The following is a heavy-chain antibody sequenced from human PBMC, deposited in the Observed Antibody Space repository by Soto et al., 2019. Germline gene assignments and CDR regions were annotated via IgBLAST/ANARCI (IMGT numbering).Heavy chain of an antibody. V-gene: IGHV4-61*08. CDR3: ARARLTFAYGLDV. J-gene: IGHJ6*02. Sequence: QVQLQESGPGLVKPSETLSLTCTVSGGSVNSGAYSWTWIRQPPGEGLEWIGPIYYTGRTNYNPSLKSRVTVSLDTSKNQFSLNLKSVTGADTAVYYCARARLTFAYGLDVWGQGTTVSVPS. CDR1: GGSVNSGAYS. CDR2: IYYTGRT. D-gene: IGHD3-16*01.